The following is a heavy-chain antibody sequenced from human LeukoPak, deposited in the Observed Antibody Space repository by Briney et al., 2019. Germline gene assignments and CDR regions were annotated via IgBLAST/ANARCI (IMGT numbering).Heavy chain of an antibody. CDR3: AKDTGYSSSWNDY. J-gene: IGHJ4*02. Sequence: GGSLRLSCAASRFTFNSYAMSWVRQAPGKGLEWVSVIGGSNGITFYVGSVKGRFTISRDNSKDTLYLQMNSLRAEDTAVYYCAKDTGYSSSWNDYWGQGTLVTVSS. V-gene: IGHV3-23*01. CDR2: IGGSNGIT. D-gene: IGHD6-13*01. CDR1: RFTFNSYA.